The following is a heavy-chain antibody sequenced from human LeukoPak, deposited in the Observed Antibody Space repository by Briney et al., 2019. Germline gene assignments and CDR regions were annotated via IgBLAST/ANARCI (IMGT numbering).Heavy chain of an antibody. D-gene: IGHD3-10*01. CDR3: ARDIVSGSGSLDY. CDR2: ILYDGSTK. V-gene: IGHV3-30*04. CDR1: GFSFSSYA. Sequence: GGSLRLSCTASGFSFSSYAMHWVRQAPGKGLEWVAVILYDGSTKYYADSVKGRFTISRDNAENMLYLQMNTLGAEDTAVYYCARDIVSGSGSLDYWGQGTLVTVSS. J-gene: IGHJ4*02.